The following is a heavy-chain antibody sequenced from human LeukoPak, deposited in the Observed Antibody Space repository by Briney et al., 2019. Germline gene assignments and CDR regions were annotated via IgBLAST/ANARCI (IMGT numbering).Heavy chain of an antibody. CDR2: ISSSSRYI. V-gene: IGHV3-21*01. CDR1: GFTFSGYT. J-gene: IGHJ4*02. Sequence: PGGSLRLSXAASGFTFSGYTMNWVRQAPGKGLEWVSSISSSSRYIYYADSVKGRFTISRDNAKNSLYLQMNSLRAEDTAVYYCARDPELGYCSSTSCPIDYWGQGTLVTVSS. D-gene: IGHD2-2*01. CDR3: ARDPELGYCSSTSCPIDY.